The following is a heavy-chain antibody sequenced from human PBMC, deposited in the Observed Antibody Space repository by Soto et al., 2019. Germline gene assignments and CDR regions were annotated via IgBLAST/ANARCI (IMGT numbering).Heavy chain of an antibody. Sequence: PSETLSLTCSVSGGSIANYYWSWIRQPPGKGLEWIGYVYYSGSTNYNPSLKSRVTMSVDTSRNLFSLKLTSVTAADTATYYCARNLHEYTLRNWFDTWGQATLVTVSS. D-gene: IGHD4-4*01. V-gene: IGHV4-59*01. CDR2: VYYSGST. J-gene: IGHJ5*02. CDR1: GGSIANYY. CDR3: ARNLHEYTLRNWFDT.